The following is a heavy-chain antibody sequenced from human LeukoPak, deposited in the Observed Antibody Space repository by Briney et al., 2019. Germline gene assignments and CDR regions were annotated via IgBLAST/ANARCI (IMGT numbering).Heavy chain of an antibody. CDR1: GFTVSSSY. V-gene: IGHV3-53*01. CDR2: IYIGGNT. CDR3: VRGDSYNFFDY. J-gene: IGHJ4*02. Sequence: GGSLRLSCAASGFTVSSSYMSWVRQAPGKGLEWVSVIYIGGNTYYAESVKGRFTISRDNSENTLYLQLNSLRAEDTAVYYCVRGDSYNFFDYWGQGTLVTVSS. D-gene: IGHD5-24*01.